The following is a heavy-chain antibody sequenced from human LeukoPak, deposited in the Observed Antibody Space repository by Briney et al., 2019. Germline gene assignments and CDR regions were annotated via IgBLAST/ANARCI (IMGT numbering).Heavy chain of an antibody. J-gene: IGHJ6*02. Sequence: PGGSLRLSCAASGFTFSSYGMHWVRQAPGKGLEWVAVISYDGSNKYYADSVKGRFTISRDNSKNTPYLQMNSLRAEDTAVYYCAKVLGEGLVYYYHGIGGLGQGTTVTVSS. CDR2: ISYDGSNK. V-gene: IGHV3-30*18. D-gene: IGHD3-10*01. CDR3: AKVLGEGLVYYYHGIGG. CDR1: GFTFSSYG.